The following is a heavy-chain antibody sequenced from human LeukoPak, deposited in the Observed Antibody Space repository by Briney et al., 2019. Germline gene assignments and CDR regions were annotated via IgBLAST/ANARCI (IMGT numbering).Heavy chain of an antibody. CDR1: GFTFSSFA. Sequence: PGGSLRLSCAASGFTFSSFAMSWVRLAPGKGLEWVSGISGGGGSTYSADSVKGRFTISRDNSKNTLYLQMNSLRAEDTAAYYCATMGIAGAGNYWGQGTLVTVSS. J-gene: IGHJ4*02. CDR2: ISGGGGST. CDR3: ATMGIAGAGNY. D-gene: IGHD6-13*01. V-gene: IGHV3-23*01.